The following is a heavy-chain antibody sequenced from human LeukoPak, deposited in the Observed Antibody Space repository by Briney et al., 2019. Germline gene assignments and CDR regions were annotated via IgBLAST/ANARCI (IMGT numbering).Heavy chain of an antibody. CDR1: GFTFSSYG. J-gene: IGHJ6*02. Sequence: PGRSLRLSCAASGFTFSSYGMHWVRQAPGKGLEWVAVISYDGSNKYYADSVKGRFTISRDNSKNTLYLQMNSLRAEDTAVYYCAKSATVTTFYYYYYGMDVWGQGTTVTVSS. V-gene: IGHV3-30*18. CDR3: AKSATVTTFYYYYYGMDV. CDR2: ISYDGSNK. D-gene: IGHD4-17*01.